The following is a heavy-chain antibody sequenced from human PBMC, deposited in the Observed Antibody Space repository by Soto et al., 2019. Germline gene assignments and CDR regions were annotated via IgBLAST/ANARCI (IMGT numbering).Heavy chain of an antibody. D-gene: IGHD6-13*01. CDR3: ARQHLLPYYYSLDV. CDR2: IYFRGST. J-gene: IGHJ6*02. V-gene: IGHV4-59*01. Sequence: SETLSLTCTVSGGSISGYYWSWIRQPPGKGLEYIGYIYFRGSTNYNPSLKSRVTMSVDTSRNLFSLKVNSVTAADTAVYYCARQHLLPYYYSLDVWGQGTTVTV. CDR1: GGSISGYY.